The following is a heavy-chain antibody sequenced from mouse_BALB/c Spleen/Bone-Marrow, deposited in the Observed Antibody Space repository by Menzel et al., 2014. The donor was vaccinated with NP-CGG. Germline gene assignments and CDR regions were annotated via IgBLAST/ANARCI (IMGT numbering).Heavy chain of an antibody. V-gene: IGHV5-6-2*01. CDR3: ARLGNDDAMDY. CDR2: INSNGGST. D-gene: IGHD2-12*01. CDR1: GFTFSSYY. Sequence: EVKVEESGGGLVKLGGSLKLSCAASGFTFSSYYMSWVRQTPEKRLELVAAINSNGGSTYYPDTVKGRFTISRDNAKSTLYLQISSLKSEDTALYYCARLGNDDAMDYWGQGTSVTVSS. J-gene: IGHJ4*01.